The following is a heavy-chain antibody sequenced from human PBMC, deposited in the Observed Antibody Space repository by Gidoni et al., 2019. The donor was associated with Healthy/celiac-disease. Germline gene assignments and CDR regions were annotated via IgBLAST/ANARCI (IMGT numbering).Heavy chain of an antibody. V-gene: IGHV1-69*01. CDR2: IIPIFGTA. CDR1: GGTFSSYA. J-gene: IGHJ1*01. CDR3: ARDQGVGRRAQAEYFQH. Sequence: QVQLVQSGAEVKKPGSSVKVSCKASGGTFSSYAINWARQAHGQGLEWMGGIIPIFGTANYAQTFQGRVTIPADESTSTAYMELSSLRSEDPAVYYCARDQGVGRRAQAEYFQHWGQGPLVTVSP. D-gene: IGHD3-10*01.